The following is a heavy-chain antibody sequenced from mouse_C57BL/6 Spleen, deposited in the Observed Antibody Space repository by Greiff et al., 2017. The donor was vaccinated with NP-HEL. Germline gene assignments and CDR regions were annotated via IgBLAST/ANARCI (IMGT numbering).Heavy chain of an antibody. D-gene: IGHD1-1*01. Sequence: QLQQSGAELARPGASVKMSCKASGYTFTSYTMHWVKQRPGQGLEWIGYINPSSGYTKYNQKFKDKATLTADKSSSTAYMQLSSLTSEDSAVYYCARSLLLRSYFDYWGQGTTLTVSS. V-gene: IGHV1-4*01. CDR1: GYTFTSYT. CDR3: ARSLLLRSYFDY. CDR2: INPSSGYT. J-gene: IGHJ2*01.